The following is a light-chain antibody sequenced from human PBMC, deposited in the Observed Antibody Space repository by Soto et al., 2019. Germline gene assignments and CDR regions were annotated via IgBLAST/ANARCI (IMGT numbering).Light chain of an antibody. Sequence: DIQMTHSPSSVSASVGDRGTITCRATQGISNGLAWYQQKPGQAPKLLIYAATSLQDGVPLRFSGSGSGADFTLTISALQPEDFATYYCQQANSLPLTFGGGTKVEIK. J-gene: IGKJ4*02. CDR1: QGISNG. CDR3: QQANSLPLT. CDR2: AAT. V-gene: IGKV1-12*01.